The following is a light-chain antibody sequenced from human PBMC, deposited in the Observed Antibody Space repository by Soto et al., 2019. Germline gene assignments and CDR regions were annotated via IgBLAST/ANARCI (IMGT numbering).Light chain of an antibody. CDR3: QQYNSFSWT. J-gene: IGKJ1*01. CDR1: QSITIW. Sequence: DIQMTQSPSTLSASVGDSVTITCRASQSITIWLAWYQQKPGKAPKLLIYDASSLEGGVPSRFSGSGSGTEFTLTISGLQTDDFATYYCQQYNSFSWTFGQGTKVDIK. V-gene: IGKV1-5*01. CDR2: DAS.